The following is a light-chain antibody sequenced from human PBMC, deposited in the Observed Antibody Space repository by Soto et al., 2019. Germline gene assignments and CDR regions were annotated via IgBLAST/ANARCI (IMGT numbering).Light chain of an antibody. V-gene: IGLV1-44*01. CDR2: NNN. CDR1: SSNIGRYT. J-gene: IGLJ2*01. Sequence: QSVLTQPPSASGIPGQRVTISCSGGSSNIGRYTVNWYQQLPGTAPKLLMYNNNQRPSGVPDRFSGYKSGTSASLAISGLQSEDETDYYCAAWDDSLNGHLVFGGGTKLTVL. CDR3: AAWDDSLNGHLV.